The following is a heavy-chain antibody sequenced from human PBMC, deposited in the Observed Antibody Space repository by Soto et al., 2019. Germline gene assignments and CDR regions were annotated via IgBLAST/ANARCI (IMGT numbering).Heavy chain of an antibody. CDR3: ASDIWNGAYYGLDV. D-gene: IGHD1-20*01. V-gene: IGHV3-23*01. CDR2: MSGSGSSI. Sequence: EAQLLESGGGLVQPGESLTLSCVASHFAFNIAAMTWVRQSTGKGLEWVSSMSGSGSSIYYADSVKGRFTITRDKSKKTLYLQMNRLRAEDTAVYWCASDIWNGAYYGLDVWGQGTTVTVS. J-gene: IGHJ6*02. CDR1: HFAFNIAA.